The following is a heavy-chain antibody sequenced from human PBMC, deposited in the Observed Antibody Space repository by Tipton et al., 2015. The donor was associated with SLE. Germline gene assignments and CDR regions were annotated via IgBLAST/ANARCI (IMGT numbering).Heavy chain of an antibody. CDR1: GFTFSSYG. D-gene: IGHD5-12*01. J-gene: IGHJ4*02. V-gene: IGHV3-33*08. Sequence: SLRLSCAASGFTFSSYGMHWVRQAPGKGLEWVAVIWYDGSKKYYVDSVKGRFTISRDNAKNSLYLQMNSLRAEDTAVYYCARDGEWLRFDPHWGFDYWGQGTLVTVSS. CDR2: IWYDGSKK. CDR3: ARDGEWLRFDPHWGFDY.